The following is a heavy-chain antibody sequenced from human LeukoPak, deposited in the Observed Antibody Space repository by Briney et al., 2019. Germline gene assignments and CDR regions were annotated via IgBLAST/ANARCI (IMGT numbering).Heavy chain of an antibody. D-gene: IGHD4-17*01. CDR2: IYPDDSDT. J-gene: IGHJ4*02. CDR1: GYTFTTYW. V-gene: IGHV5-51*01. Sequence: PGESLKISCKGSGYTFTTYWIGWLRQVPGKGLEWMGMIYPDDSDTRYSPSFEGQVSISADRSFNTAYLQWSNLKASDTAMYYCARRKYGDYLDYFDYWGQGTLVTVSS. CDR3: ARRKYGDYLDYFDY.